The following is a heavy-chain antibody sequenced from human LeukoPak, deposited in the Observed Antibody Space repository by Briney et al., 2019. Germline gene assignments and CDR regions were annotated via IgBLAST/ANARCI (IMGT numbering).Heavy chain of an antibody. CDR1: GDSISSYY. CDR2: IYYSGGT. D-gene: IGHD5-24*01. CDR3: ARHVTISGPYDASDI. Sequence: SETLSLTCTVSGDSISSYYWSWIRQPPGKGLEWIGYIYYSGGTDYNPSLKSRVTISVNTSKNQCSLKLRSVTAADTAVYYCARHVTISGPYDASDIWGQGRMVTVS. V-gene: IGHV4-59*08. J-gene: IGHJ3*02.